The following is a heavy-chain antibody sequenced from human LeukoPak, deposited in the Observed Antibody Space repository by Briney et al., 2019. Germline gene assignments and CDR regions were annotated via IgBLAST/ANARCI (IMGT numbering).Heavy chain of an antibody. J-gene: IGHJ6*02. CDR2: FDPEDGET. D-gene: IGHD6-19*01. Sequence: ASVKVSCKVSGYTLTELSMHWVRQAPGKGLEWMGGFDPEDGETIYAQKFQGRVTMTEDTSTDTAYMELSSLRSEDTAVYYCAVAGTNYYYYGMDVWGQGTTVTVSS. V-gene: IGHV1-24*01. CDR1: GYTLTELS. CDR3: AVAGTNYYYYGMDV.